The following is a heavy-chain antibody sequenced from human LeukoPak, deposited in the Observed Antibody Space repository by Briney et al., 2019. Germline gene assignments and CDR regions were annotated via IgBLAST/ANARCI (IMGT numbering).Heavy chain of an antibody. D-gene: IGHD2-2*01. CDR3: ARDSLGVVVPAAPFDY. V-gene: IGHV1-18*01. CDR2: ISAYNGNT. J-gene: IGHJ4*02. CDR1: GYTFTSYG. Sequence: GASVTVSCKASGYTFTSYGISWVRQAPGQGLEWMGWISAYNGNTNYAQKLQGRVTMTTDTSTSTAYMELRSLRSDDTAVYYCARDSLGVVVPAAPFDYWGQGTLVTVSS.